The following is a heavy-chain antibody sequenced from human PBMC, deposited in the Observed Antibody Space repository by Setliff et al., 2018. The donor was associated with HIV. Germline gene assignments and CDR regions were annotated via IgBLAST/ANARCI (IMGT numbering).Heavy chain of an antibody. CDR1: GGSISSSGPGYY. V-gene: IGHV4-39*07. J-gene: IGHJ6*02. Sequence: SETLSLTCTVSGGSISSSGPGYYWGWVRQPPGGGLEWIGSVYYSGRTYYNPSLRSRVTISVDTSKNQFSLKLSSVTAADTAVYYCARDSVAAAVTGGMDVWGQGTTGTVSS. D-gene: IGHD6-13*01. CDR3: ARDSVAAAVTGGMDV. CDR2: VYYSGRT.